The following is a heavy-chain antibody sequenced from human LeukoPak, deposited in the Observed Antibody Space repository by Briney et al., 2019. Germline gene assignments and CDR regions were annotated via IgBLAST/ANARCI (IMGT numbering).Heavy chain of an antibody. Sequence: GESLKISCKASGYTFTNYWIGWVRQMPGKGLEWMGIMYPGDSDTRYSPSFQGQDTISAHKSISTAYLQWSNLKASDTAMYYCAASTYGSGSYVGFDSWGQGTLVTVSS. D-gene: IGHD3-10*01. CDR3: AASTYGSGSYVGFDS. V-gene: IGHV5-51*01. CDR1: GYTFTNYW. CDR2: MYPGDSDT. J-gene: IGHJ4*02.